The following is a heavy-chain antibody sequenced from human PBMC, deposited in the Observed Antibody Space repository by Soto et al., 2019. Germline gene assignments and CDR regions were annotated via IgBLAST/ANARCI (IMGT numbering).Heavy chain of an antibody. CDR3: ARQGFGPLHCLVDV. Sequence: QVQLQESGPGLVKPSETMSLSCTVSGGSISSYYWRWFRQSPGKRMEWIGYVHHSWGSSYNPSLQSRVAISLDTSKSQFSLKVTSVTATDTAVYYCARQGFGPLHCLVDVWGQGTTVTVSS. D-gene: IGHD3-10*01. CDR1: GGSISSYY. V-gene: IGHV4-59*08. J-gene: IGHJ6*02. CDR2: VHHSWGS.